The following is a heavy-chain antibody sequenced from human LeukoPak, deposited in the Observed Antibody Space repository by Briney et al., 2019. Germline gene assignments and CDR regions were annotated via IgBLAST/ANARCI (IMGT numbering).Heavy chain of an antibody. J-gene: IGHJ4*02. V-gene: IGHV3-9*01. CDR3: AKVTAAGFVDY. CDR2: IGWNSGGI. D-gene: IGHD6-13*01. Sequence: PGRSLRLSCAASGFTFDDYAMHWVRQAPGKGLGWVSGIGWNSGGIVYADSVKGRFTISRDNAKNSLYLQMNSLGAEDTALYYCAKVTAAGFVDYWGQGTLVTVSS. CDR1: GFTFDDYA.